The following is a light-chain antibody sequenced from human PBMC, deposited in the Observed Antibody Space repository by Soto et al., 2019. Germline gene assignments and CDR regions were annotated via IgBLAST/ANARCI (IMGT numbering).Light chain of an antibody. CDR2: GAS. CDR3: QQYGSAPCT. Sequence: ETVLAQSPGTLSLSPGERATLSCMARQSVSSSYLAGYQQKPGQAPRLIIYGASSRATGIPDRFIGSGSGTDFTLTISRMESEDFAVYYCQQYGSAPCTCCPGTKVDIK. V-gene: IGKV3-20*01. CDR1: QSVSSSY. J-gene: IGKJ3*01.